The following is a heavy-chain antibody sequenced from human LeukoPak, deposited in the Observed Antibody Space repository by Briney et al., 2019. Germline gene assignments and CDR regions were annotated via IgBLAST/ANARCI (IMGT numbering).Heavy chain of an antibody. Sequence: PGGSLRLSCAASGFTFDDYGMSWVRQAPGKGLEWVSSISDSGSDTYYADSVKGRFTIYRDYSKNTLYLQMNSLRAEDTAVYYCAKNAGPEVDYWGQGTLVTVSS. CDR1: GFTFDDYG. V-gene: IGHV3-23*01. CDR3: AKNAGPEVDY. J-gene: IGHJ4*02. CDR2: ISDSGSDT.